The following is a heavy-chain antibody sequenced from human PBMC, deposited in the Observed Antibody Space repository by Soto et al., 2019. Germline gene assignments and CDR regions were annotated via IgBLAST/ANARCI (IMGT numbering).Heavy chain of an antibody. J-gene: IGHJ6*03. Sequence: ASVKVSCKASGYTFTSYYMHWVRQAPGQGLEWMGIINPSGGSTSYAQKFQGRVTMTRDTSTSTVYMELSSLRSEDTAVYYCARDGSPDLIVGVPAAMGYYYYMDVWGKGTTVTVSS. V-gene: IGHV1-46*03. CDR1: GYTFTSYY. CDR2: INPSGGST. CDR3: ARDGSPDLIVGVPAAMGYYYYMDV. D-gene: IGHD2-2*01.